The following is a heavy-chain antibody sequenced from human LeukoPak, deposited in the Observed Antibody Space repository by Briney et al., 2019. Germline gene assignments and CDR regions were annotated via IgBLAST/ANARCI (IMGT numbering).Heavy chain of an antibody. CDR3: ASGKAYYYDSSGYYPPDY. CDR1: GFTFSSYA. D-gene: IGHD3-22*01. Sequence: GGSLRLSCAASGFTFSSYAMHWVRQAPGKGLEWVAVISYDGSNKYYADSVKGRFTISRDNSKNTLYLQMNSLRAEDTAVYYCASGKAYYYDSSGYYPPDYWGQGTLVTVSS. J-gene: IGHJ4*02. V-gene: IGHV3-30-3*01. CDR2: ISYDGSNK.